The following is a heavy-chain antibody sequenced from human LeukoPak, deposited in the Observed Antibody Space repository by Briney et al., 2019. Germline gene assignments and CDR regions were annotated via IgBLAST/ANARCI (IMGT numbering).Heavy chain of an antibody. D-gene: IGHD2-8*01. CDR2: ISYDGSNK. CDR1: GFTFSSYA. CDR3: ARVPYKYTVLDTSLDY. J-gene: IGHJ4*02. V-gene: IGHV3-30*04. Sequence: GGSLRLSCAASGFTFSSYAMHRVRQAPGKGLEWVAVISYDGSNKYYADSVKGRFTISRDNSKNTLYLQMNSLRAEDTAVYYCARVPYKYTVLDTSLDYWGQGTLVTVSS.